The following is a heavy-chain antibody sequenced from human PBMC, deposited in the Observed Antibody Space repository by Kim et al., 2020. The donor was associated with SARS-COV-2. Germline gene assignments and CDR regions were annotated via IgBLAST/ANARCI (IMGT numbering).Heavy chain of an antibody. V-gene: IGHV4-4*02. Sequence: SETLSLTCGVSGGSIRGSHWWTWVRQPPGKGLEWIGEIYRSGDSTNYNTSLKSRVTISVDKSKNEFSLTLRSVTAADTAVYYCARRPGDAPGGWFDPWG. J-gene: IGHJ5*02. D-gene: IGHD1-26*01. CDR2: IYRSGDST. CDR1: GGSIRGSHW. CDR3: ARRPGDAPGGWFDP.